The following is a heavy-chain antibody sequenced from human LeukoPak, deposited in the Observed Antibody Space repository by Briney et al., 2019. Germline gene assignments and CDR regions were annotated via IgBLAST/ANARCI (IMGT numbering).Heavy chain of an antibody. V-gene: IGHV4-39*07. CDR2: INHSGST. CDR1: GGSISSSSYY. CDR3: ARADIVVVTAIQHNWFDP. D-gene: IGHD2-21*02. Sequence: SETLSLTCTVSGGSISSSSYYWGWIRQPPGKGLEWIGEINHSGSTNYNPSLKSRVTISVDTSKNQFSLKLSSVTAADTAVYYCARADIVVVTAIQHNWFDPWGQGTLVTVSS. J-gene: IGHJ5*02.